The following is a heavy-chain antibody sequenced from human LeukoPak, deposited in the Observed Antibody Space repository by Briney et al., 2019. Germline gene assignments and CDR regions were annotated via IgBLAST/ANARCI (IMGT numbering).Heavy chain of an antibody. J-gene: IGHJ4*02. Sequence: GGSLRLSCAASGFTFSRYVMGWVRQAPGKGLEWVSPISSSGGSRYYADSVKGRVTISRDNSNNTLYVQMNSLRGDDTAAYYCARGFSGYDWDMFDYWGQGSLVTVSS. V-gene: IGHV3-23*01. D-gene: IGHD5-12*01. CDR1: GFTFSRYV. CDR2: ISSSGGSR. CDR3: ARGFSGYDWDMFDY.